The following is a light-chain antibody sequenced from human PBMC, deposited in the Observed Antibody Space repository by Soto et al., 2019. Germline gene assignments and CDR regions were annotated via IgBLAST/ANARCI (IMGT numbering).Light chain of an antibody. CDR1: SSDVGSYNL. CDR3: CSYAGSHWV. CDR2: EGS. V-gene: IGLV2-23*01. J-gene: IGLJ3*02. Sequence: QSVLTQPASVSGSPGQSITISCTGTSSDVGSYNLVSWYQQHPGKAPKLMIYEGSKRPSGVSNRFSGSKSGNTASLTISGLQAEDEADYYCCSYAGSHWVFGGGTKVTVL.